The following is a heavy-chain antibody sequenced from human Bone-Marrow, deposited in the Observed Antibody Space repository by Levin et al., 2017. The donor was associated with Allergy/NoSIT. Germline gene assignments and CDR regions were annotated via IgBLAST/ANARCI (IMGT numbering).Heavy chain of an antibody. D-gene: IGHD3-16*01. CDR3: AKDSPGLGAYFAS. CDR1: GFTFNDYG. Sequence: GGSLRLSCAASGFTFNDYGMHWVRQAPGKGLEWVAFIAYDGTNDFYPNSVRGRFTISRDSSRNTLYLHMTSLRAEDTAVYYCAKDSPGLGAYFASWGQGALVTVSS. V-gene: IGHV3-30*18. J-gene: IGHJ4*02. CDR2: IAYDGTND.